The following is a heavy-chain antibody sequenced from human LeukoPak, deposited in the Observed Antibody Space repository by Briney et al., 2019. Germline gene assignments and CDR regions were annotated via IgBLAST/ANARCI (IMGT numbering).Heavy chain of an antibody. CDR2: ISSSGTSI. CDR3: ARDEGYGDALLHALDI. Sequence: GGSLRLSCAASGFTFSSYGMHWVRQAPGKGLEWVSHISSSGTSIYYADSVEGRVSISRDNVKNVLYLQMNSMRADDTAVYYCARDEGYGDALLHALDIWGQGTMVTVAS. V-gene: IGHV3-48*04. D-gene: IGHD4-17*01. J-gene: IGHJ3*02. CDR1: GFTFSSYG.